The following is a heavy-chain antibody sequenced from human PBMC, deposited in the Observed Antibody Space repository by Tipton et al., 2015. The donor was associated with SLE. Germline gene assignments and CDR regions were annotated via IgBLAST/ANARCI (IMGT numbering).Heavy chain of an antibody. CDR2: ISSSGNII. Sequence: GSLRLSCAASGFTFSSYWMHWVRQVPGEGLEWVSYISSSGNIIYYVDSVKGRFTISRDNAKNSLYLQMNSLRAEDTALYYCARDGQPEGRWEVGAFDFWGQGTMVTVSS. CDR3: ARDGQPEGRWEVGAFDF. CDR1: GFTFSSYW. J-gene: IGHJ3*01. V-gene: IGHV3-48*03. D-gene: IGHD1-26*01.